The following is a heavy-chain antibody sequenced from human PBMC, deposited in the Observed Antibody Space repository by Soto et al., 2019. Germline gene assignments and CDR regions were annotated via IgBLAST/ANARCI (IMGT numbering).Heavy chain of an antibody. Sequence: GRSLRLSWAACGFTFSNYWMSWVRQAPGEGREWVANIKQDGNEKYYVDSVKGRFTISRDNAKNLLYLQMNSLQAEETALYFCERATPGCYHGHCRLDTWGPGTLVTVSS. CDR3: ERATPGCYHGHCRLDT. J-gene: IGHJ5*02. CDR1: GFTFSNYW. V-gene: IGHV3-7*03. CDR2: IKQDGNEK. D-gene: IGHD2-2*01.